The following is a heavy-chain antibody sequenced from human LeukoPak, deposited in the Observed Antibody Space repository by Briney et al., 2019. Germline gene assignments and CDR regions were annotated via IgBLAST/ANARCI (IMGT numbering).Heavy chain of an antibody. CDR1: GFTFSSYG. J-gene: IGHJ4*02. CDR3: AKEYSSSPSVDY. V-gene: IGHV3-30*18. CDR2: ISYDGSNK. Sequence: GGSLRLSCAASGFTFSSYGMHWVRQAPGKGLEWVAVISYDGSNKYYADSVKGRFTISRDNSKNTLYLQMNSLRAEDTAVYYCAKEYSSSPSVDYWGQGTLVTVSS. D-gene: IGHD6-6*01.